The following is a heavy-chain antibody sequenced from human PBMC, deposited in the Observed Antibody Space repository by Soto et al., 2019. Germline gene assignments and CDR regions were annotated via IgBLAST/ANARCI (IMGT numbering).Heavy chain of an antibody. D-gene: IGHD4-4*01. Sequence: EVQLLESGGDLVQPGEALRLSCAASGFTFRNFAMTWVRQAPGKGLEWVSGISGSGRMTYYADSVKGRFTVSRDNSKNTLYLQMNTLRADDTAVYYCAKVEGGQYLLPDIWGQGTLVTVSS. V-gene: IGHV3-23*01. CDR2: ISGSGRMT. CDR1: GFTFRNFA. J-gene: IGHJ4*02. CDR3: AKVEGGQYLLPDI.